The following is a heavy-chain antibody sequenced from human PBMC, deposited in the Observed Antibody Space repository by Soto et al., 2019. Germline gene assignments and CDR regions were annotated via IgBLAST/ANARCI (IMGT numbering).Heavy chain of an antibody. CDR3: ASARAGSSWYFDYYYGMDV. D-gene: IGHD6-13*01. CDR1: GGTFSSYA. V-gene: IGHV1-69*13. CDR2: IIPIFGTA. J-gene: IGHJ6*02. Sequence: SVKVSCKASGGTFSSYAISWVRQAPAQGLEWMGGIIPIFGTANYAQKFQGRVTITADESTSTAYMELSSLRSEDTAVYYCASARAGSSWYFDYYYGMDVWGQGTTVTVSS.